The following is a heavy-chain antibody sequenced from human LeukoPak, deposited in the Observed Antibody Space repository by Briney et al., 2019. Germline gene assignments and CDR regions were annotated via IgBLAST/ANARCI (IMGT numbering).Heavy chain of an antibody. V-gene: IGHV1-2*02. J-gene: IGHJ4*02. CDR2: INPNSGDT. CDR3: ARYYYYQDS. D-gene: IGHD3-10*01. Sequence: ASVKVSCKASGYTLTSYYMHWVRQAPGQGLEWMGWINPNSGDTNYTQKFQGRVTMTRDTSISTAFMELSSLRSDDTAVYYCARYYYYQDSWGQGTLVTVSS. CDR1: GYTLTSYY.